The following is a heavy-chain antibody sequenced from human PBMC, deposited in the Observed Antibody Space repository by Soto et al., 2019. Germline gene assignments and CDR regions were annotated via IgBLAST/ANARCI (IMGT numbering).Heavy chain of an antibody. V-gene: IGHV3-49*03. Sequence: PGGSLRLSCTASGFTFGDYAMSWLRQAPGKGMEWGGFIRSKAYGGTTQYAASVKGRFSISGDDSKSIAYLQMSSLKTEDTAVYYCTTQYQLGLNWGQGTLVTVSS. D-gene: IGHD2-2*01. CDR3: TTQYQLGLN. CDR1: GFTFGDYA. CDR2: IRSKAYGGTT. J-gene: IGHJ4*02.